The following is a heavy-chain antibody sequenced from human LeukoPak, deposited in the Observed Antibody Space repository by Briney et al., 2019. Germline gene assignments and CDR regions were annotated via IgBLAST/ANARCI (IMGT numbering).Heavy chain of an antibody. Sequence: PSETLSLTCAVYGGSFSGYYWSWIRQPPGKGLEWIGEINHSGSTNYNPSLKSRVTISVDTSKNQFSLKLSSVTAADTAVYYCARKTCSGGSCYSFLPNWFDPWGQGTLVTVSS. CDR1: GGSFSGYY. CDR3: ARKTCSGGSCYSFLPNWFDP. V-gene: IGHV4-34*01. J-gene: IGHJ5*02. CDR2: INHSGST. D-gene: IGHD2-15*01.